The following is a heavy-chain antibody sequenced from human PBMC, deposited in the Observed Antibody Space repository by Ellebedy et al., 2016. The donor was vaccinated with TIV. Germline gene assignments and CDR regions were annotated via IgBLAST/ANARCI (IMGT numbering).Heavy chain of an antibody. CDR2: IKQDGSEK. J-gene: IGHJ4*02. D-gene: IGHD6-19*01. CDR3: ARESGWYGY. Sequence: GESLKISCAASGFTFSSYSMSWVRQAPGKGLEWVANIKQDGSEKYYVDSVKGRFTISRDNAKNSLYLQMNSLRAEDTAVYYCARESGWYGYWGQGTLVTVSS. CDR1: GFTFSSYS. V-gene: IGHV3-7*01.